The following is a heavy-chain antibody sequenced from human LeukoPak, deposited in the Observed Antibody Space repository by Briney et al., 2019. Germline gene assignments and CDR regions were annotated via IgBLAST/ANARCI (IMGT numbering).Heavy chain of an antibody. CDR1: GFTFSNFW. Sequence: GGYLRLSCAASGFTFSNFWMSWVRQAPGKGLEWVANIKQDGSEKHYVDSVKGRFTISRDNAKNSLYLQMNSLRVEDTAVYYCARTNWFDPWGQGTLVIVSS. CDR3: ARTNWFDP. J-gene: IGHJ5*02. V-gene: IGHV3-7*01. CDR2: IKQDGSEK.